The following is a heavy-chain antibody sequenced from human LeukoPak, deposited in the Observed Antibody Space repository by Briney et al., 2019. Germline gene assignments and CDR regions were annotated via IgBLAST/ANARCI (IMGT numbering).Heavy chain of an antibody. Sequence: ASVKVSCKASGFTFTSHGFTWVRQAPGQGLEWMGWISASNGKTNYAQKFQGRVTMTTDTSTSIVYMELRRLRSEDTAVYYCARGHDYGDYGDWFDPWGQGTLVTVSS. D-gene: IGHD4-17*01. V-gene: IGHV1-18*01. J-gene: IGHJ5*02. CDR3: ARGHDYGDYGDWFDP. CDR1: GFTFTSHG. CDR2: ISASNGKT.